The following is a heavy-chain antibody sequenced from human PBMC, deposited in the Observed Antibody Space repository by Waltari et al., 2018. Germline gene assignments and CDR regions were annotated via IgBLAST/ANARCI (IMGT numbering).Heavy chain of an antibody. D-gene: IGHD3-10*01. CDR1: GGFISSSSYY. CDR2: IYYSGST. J-gene: IGHJ5*02. V-gene: IGHV4-39*07. CDR3: ARDSGAKGWFDP. Sequence: QLQLQESGPGLVKPSETLSLTCTVSGGFISSSSYYRGWARQPPGKGLEWLGSIYYSGSTYYNPSLKSRVTISVDTSKNQFSLKLSSVTAADTAVYYCARDSGAKGWFDPWGQGTLVTVSS.